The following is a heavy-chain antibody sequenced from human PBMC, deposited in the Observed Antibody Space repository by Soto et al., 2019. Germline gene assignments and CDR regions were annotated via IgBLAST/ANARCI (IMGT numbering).Heavy chain of an antibody. Sequence: SETLSLTCTVSGGSISSSSYYWGWIRQPPGKGLEWIGSIYYSGSTYYNPSLKSRVTISVDTSKNQFSLKLSSVTAADTAVYYCAIRFLEWLATGFDPRGQATLVTVSS. CDR2: IYYSGST. CDR1: GGSISSSSYY. D-gene: IGHD3-3*01. J-gene: IGHJ5*02. V-gene: IGHV4-39*01. CDR3: AIRFLEWLATGFDP.